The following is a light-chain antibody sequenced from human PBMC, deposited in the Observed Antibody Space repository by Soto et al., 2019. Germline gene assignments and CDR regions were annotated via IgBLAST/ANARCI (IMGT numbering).Light chain of an antibody. Sequence: QSALTQPASVSGSPGQSITISCTGTSSDVGSYNLVSWYQQHPGKAPKLMIYEGIKRPSGVSNRFSGSKSGNTASLTISGLQAEDEADYYCCSYAGSSWVFGGGTKLTVL. J-gene: IGLJ3*02. CDR2: EGI. V-gene: IGLV2-23*01. CDR3: CSYAGSSWV. CDR1: SSDVGSYNL.